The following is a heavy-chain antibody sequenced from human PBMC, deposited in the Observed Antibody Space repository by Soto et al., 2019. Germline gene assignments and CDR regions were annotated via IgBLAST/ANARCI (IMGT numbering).Heavy chain of an antibody. Sequence: GESLKISCKGSGYSFTNYWIGWVRQMPGKGLEWMGIIHPGDFNTKYSPSFQGQVTISADKSISTAYLQWNSLKASDTAMYYCARPSGWQWLDSPLASWGQGTLVTVSS. D-gene: IGHD6-19*01. CDR3: ARPSGWQWLDSPLAS. CDR1: GYSFTNYW. CDR2: IHPGDFNT. V-gene: IGHV5-51*01. J-gene: IGHJ5*02.